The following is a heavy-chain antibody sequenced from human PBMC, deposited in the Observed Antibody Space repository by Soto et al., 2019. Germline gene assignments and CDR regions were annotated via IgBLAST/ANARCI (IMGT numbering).Heavy chain of an antibody. V-gene: IGHV3-23*01. J-gene: IGHJ3*01. CDR3: AKKGPGSLKTYSGSGCHYAFDL. CDR2: ISGGGDGA. CDR1: GFTFSSYA. D-gene: IGHD2-15*01. Sequence: EVQLLESGGGLVQPGGSLRLSCAASGFTFSSYAIIWVRQAPGKGLEWVSTISGGGDGANYADSVKDHFTISRDNAKNTVYLQMTSRRAEDTAIYYCAKKGPGSLKTYSGSGCHYAFDLWGQGTMVTVSS.